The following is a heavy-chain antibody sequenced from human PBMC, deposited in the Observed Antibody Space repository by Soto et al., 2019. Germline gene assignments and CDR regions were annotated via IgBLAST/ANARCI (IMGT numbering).Heavy chain of an antibody. CDR3: ACSTNYYLYYFDY. CDR1: GFSVSGNY. D-gene: IGHD3-16*01. CDR2: IHSNGDT. J-gene: IGHJ4*02. Sequence: EGDLVESGGDLIQPGGSLRLSCAASGFSVSGNYMSWVRQAPGKGPEWISVIHSNGDTNYADSVKGRFSISRDRYKNTVYLQMNSLRAEDTVVYYCACSTNYYLYYFDYWGQGTLVTVSS. V-gene: IGHV3-53*01.